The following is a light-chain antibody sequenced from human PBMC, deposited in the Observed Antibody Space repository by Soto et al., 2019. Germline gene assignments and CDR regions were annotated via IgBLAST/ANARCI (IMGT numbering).Light chain of an antibody. CDR3: QAWDSSTYV. Sequence: SYELTQPPSVSVSPGQTASITCSGDKLGDKYACWYQQKPGQSPVLVIYQDRMRPSGIPERFSGSNSGNTATLTISGTQAMDEADYYCQAWDSSTYVFGTGTKLTVL. J-gene: IGLJ1*01. CDR1: KLGDKY. CDR2: QDR. V-gene: IGLV3-1*01.